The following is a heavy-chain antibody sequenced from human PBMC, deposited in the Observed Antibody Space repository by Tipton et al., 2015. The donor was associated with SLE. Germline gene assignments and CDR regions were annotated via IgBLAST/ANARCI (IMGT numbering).Heavy chain of an antibody. CDR3: ASSSWYLDY. J-gene: IGHJ4*02. D-gene: IGHD6-13*01. V-gene: IGHV4-34*01. CDR2: VNHGGST. Sequence: TLSLTCAVYGGSFSSYYRSWIRQSPGKGLEWIGEVNHGGSTNYNPSLKSRVTISVDTSKNQFSLKMSSVTAADTAVYYCASSSWYLDYWGQGTLVTVSS. CDR1: GGSFSSYY.